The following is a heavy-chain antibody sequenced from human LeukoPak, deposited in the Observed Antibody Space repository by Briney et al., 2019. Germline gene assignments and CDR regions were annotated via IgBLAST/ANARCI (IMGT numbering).Heavy chain of an antibody. V-gene: IGHV3-9*01. CDR1: GFTFDDNA. J-gene: IGHJ4*02. CDR2: ISWNADTI. Sequence: PGRSLRLSCAASGFTFDDNAMHWVRQAPGKGLEWVSGISWNADTIGCADSVKGRFTISRDNAKKSLYLQMNSLRPEDTALYYCAKGKWYSGTYHFDYWGQGTLVTVSS. CDR3: AKGKWYSGTYHFDY. D-gene: IGHD1-26*01.